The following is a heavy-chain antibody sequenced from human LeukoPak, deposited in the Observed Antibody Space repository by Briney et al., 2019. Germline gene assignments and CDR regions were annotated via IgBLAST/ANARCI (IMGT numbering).Heavy chain of an antibody. CDR3: ATAFYFDSSGPYWYFDL. J-gene: IGHJ2*01. V-gene: IGHV3-23*01. D-gene: IGHD3-22*01. Sequence: GGSLRLSCAASGFTFTTYALNWVRQAPGKGLEWVSVSGSGGSTYYADSVKGRFTISRDNSKNTLYLEVNSLRAEDTAVYYCATAFYFDSSGPYWYFDLWGRGTLVTVSS. CDR1: GFTFTTYA. CDR2: SGSGGST.